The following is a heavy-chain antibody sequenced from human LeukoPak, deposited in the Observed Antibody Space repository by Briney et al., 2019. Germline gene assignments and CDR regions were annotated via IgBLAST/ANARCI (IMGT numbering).Heavy chain of an antibody. D-gene: IGHD5-12*01. V-gene: IGHV1-2*02. CDR1: GYTFTDYY. CDR2: INPNSGVT. Sequence: ASVKVSCKASGYTFTDYYMHWVRQAPGQGLEWMGWINPNSGVTSYAQKFQGRVTMTRDTSVSTAYMELGRLRSDDTAVYYCARLSNSGYIIYFDYWGQGTLVTVSS. CDR3: ARLSNSGYIIYFDY. J-gene: IGHJ4*02.